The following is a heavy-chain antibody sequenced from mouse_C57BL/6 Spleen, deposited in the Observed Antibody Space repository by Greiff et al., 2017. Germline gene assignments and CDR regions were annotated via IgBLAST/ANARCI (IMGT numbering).Heavy chain of an antibody. D-gene: IGHD1-1*01. CDR1: GFSLPSYG. J-gene: IGHJ2*01. Sequence: VKLVESGPGLVAPSQSLSITCTFSGFSLPSYGVSWVRQPPGKVLEWLGVIWGDGSTNYHSALISRLSISKDNSKSQVFLKLNSLQTDDTATYYCASYGSSLDYWGQGTTLTVSS. V-gene: IGHV2-3*01. CDR3: ASYGSSLDY. CDR2: IWGDGST.